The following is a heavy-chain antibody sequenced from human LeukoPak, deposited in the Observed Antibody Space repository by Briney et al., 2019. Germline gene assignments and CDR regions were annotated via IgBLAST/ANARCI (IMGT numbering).Heavy chain of an antibody. D-gene: IGHD3-22*01. CDR1: GFTFSSYS. J-gene: IGHJ4*02. Sequence: GGSLRLSCAASGFTFSSYSMNWVRQAPGKGLEWVSSISSSNSYIYYADSVKGRFTISRDNAKNSLYLQMNSLRAEDTAVYYCDTRAYYYDGSGSALNYFDYWGQGTLVTVSS. CDR2: ISSSNSYI. V-gene: IGHV3-21*01. CDR3: DTRAYYYDGSGSALNYFDY.